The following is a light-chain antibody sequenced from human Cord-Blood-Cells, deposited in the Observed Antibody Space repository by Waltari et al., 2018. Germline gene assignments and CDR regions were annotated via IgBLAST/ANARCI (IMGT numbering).Light chain of an antibody. V-gene: IGKV1-39*01. CDR1: QSISSY. J-gene: IGKJ1*01. Sequence: DIQMTHYPSSLSASVGDRVTINCRASQSISSYLNWYQQKPGKAPKLLIYAASSLQSGVPSRFSGSGSGTDFTLTISSLQPEDFATYYCQQSYSTPRTFGQGTKVEIK. CDR2: AAS. CDR3: QQSYSTPRT.